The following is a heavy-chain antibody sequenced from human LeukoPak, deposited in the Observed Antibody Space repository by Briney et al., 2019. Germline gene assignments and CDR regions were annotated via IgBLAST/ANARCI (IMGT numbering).Heavy chain of an antibody. CDR2: IYPGDSDT. Sequence: GESLKISCKGSGYSFTSYWIGWVRQMPGKGLEWMGIIYPGDSDTRYSPSFQGQVTISADKSISTAYLQWSSLKASDTAMYYCARQDGYNYDGRAFDYWGQGTLVTVPS. CDR1: GYSFTSYW. J-gene: IGHJ4*02. D-gene: IGHD5-24*01. V-gene: IGHV5-51*01. CDR3: ARQDGYNYDGRAFDY.